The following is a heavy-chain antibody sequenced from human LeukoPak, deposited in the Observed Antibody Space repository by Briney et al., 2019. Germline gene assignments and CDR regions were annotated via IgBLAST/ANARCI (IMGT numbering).Heavy chain of an antibody. J-gene: IGHJ4*02. CDR1: GDSVSINNAA. CDR2: TYYRSKWYN. Sequence: SQTLSLTFALSGDSVSINNAAWNWIRQSPSRGLEWLGRTYYRSKWYNEYALSVKSRITINPDTSKNQFSLQLNSVTPEDTAVYYCAREGPGVAVGDYGGQGTLVTVSS. D-gene: IGHD6-19*01. V-gene: IGHV6-1*01. CDR3: AREGPGVAVGDY.